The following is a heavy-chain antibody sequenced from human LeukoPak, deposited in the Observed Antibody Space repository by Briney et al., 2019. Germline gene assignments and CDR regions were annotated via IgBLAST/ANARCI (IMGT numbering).Heavy chain of an antibody. J-gene: IGHJ6*03. Sequence: GASVKVSCKASGGTFSSYAISWVRQAPGQGLEWMGGNIPIFGTANYAQKFQGRVTITTDESTSTAYMELSSLRFEDTAVYYCARGGRRYFDWLPPSYYYYMDVWGKGTTVTVSS. CDR2: NIPIFGTA. CDR3: ARGGRRYFDWLPPSYYYYMDV. V-gene: IGHV1-69*05. D-gene: IGHD3-9*01. CDR1: GGTFSSYA.